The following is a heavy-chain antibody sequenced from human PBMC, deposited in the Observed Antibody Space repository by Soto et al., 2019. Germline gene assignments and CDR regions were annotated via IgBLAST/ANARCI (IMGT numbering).Heavy chain of an antibody. D-gene: IGHD3-22*01. CDR2: IIPNSGGT. CDR3: ATDFSIVVVITLDY. CDR1: GYTFTGYY. J-gene: IGHJ4*01. Sequence: GASVKVSCKASGYTFTGYYMHWGRQAPGQGLEWMGWIIPNSGGTNYSQKFQGRVTMTRDTSISTAYMELSRLRPDDTAVYYGATDFSIVVVITLDYWGHGTLVTVSS. V-gene: IGHV1-2*02.